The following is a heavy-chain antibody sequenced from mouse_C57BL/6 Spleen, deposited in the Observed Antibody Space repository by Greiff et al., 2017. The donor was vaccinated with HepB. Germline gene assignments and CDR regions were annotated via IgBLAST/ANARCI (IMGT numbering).Heavy chain of an antibody. CDR1: GFTFSSYA. D-gene: IGHD2-3*01. CDR2: ISDGGSYT. CDR3: ARDRDGYYEGFAY. J-gene: IGHJ3*01. V-gene: IGHV5-4*01. Sequence: EVKLVESGGGLVKPGGSLKLSCAASGFTFSSYAMSWVRQTPEKRLEWVATISDGGSYTYYPDNVKGRFTISRDNAKNTLYLQMSHLKSEDTAMYYGARDRDGYYEGFAYWGQGTLVTVSA.